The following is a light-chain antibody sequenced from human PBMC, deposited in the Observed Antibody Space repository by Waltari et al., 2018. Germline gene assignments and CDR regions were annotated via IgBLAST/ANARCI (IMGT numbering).Light chain of an antibody. J-gene: IGKJ3*01. CDR1: QGISSY. Sequence: IQLTQSPSSLSASVGDRVTITCRASQGISSYLAWYQQKPGKAPKLLIYVASTLQSGVPSRFSGSGSGTDFTLTISSLQPEDFATYYCQQLNSYPRGLFTFGPGTKVDIK. V-gene: IGKV1-9*01. CDR2: VAS. CDR3: QQLNSYPRGLFT.